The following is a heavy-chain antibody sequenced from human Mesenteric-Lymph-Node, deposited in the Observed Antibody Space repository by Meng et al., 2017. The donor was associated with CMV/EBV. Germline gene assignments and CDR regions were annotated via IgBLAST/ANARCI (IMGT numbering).Heavy chain of an antibody. Sequence: GESLKISCAASGFTFSSYAMSWVRQAPGKGLEWVSAISGSGGSTYYADSVKGRFTISRDSSKNTLYLQLNTLRAEDTATYFCAKDRRGGTLAPTYYFGLDVWGQGTTVTVSS. J-gene: IGHJ6*02. D-gene: IGHD1-7*01. V-gene: IGHV3-23*01. CDR3: AKDRRGGTLAPTYYFGLDV. CDR2: ISGSGGST. CDR1: GFTFSSYA.